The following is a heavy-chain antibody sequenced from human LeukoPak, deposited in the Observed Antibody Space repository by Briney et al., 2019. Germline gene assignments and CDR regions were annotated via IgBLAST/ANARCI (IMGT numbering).Heavy chain of an antibody. CDR2: INQDGSEK. D-gene: IGHD4/OR15-4a*01. Sequence: GGSLRLSCEASGFPFNIYWMNWVRQAPGKGLEWVANINQDGSEKSHVDSVKGRFTISKDNAKNSLYLQMNSLRAEDTAVHFCARSNYFDPWGHGTLVTVSS. CDR1: GFPFNIYW. CDR3: ARSNYFDP. V-gene: IGHV3-7*03. J-gene: IGHJ5*02.